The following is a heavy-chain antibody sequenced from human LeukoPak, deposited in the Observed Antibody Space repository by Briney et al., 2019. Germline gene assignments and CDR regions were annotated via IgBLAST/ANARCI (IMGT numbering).Heavy chain of an antibody. CDR3: AKVRDSSSWSRAEYFQH. D-gene: IGHD6-13*01. CDR1: GGTFSSYA. J-gene: IGHJ1*01. CDR2: IIPIFGTA. Sequence: ASVKVSCKASGGTFSSYAISWVRQAPGQGLEWMGGIIPIFGTANYAQKFQGRVTITADESTSTAYMELSSLRAEDTAVYYCAKVRDSSSWSRAEYFQHWGQGTLVTVSS. V-gene: IGHV1-69*13.